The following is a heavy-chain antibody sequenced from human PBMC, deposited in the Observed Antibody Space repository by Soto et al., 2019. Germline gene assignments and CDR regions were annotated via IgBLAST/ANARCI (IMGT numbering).Heavy chain of an antibody. V-gene: IGHV3-23*01. Sequence: EVQLMESGGGVARPGGSLRLSCATSGFTFSSNSMNWVRQVPGKRLEWVSRIGAGDDTTYYTDSVEGRFTISRDDSKGTLYLQMNSLKVEXTAIYFCVLRAGDYWGQGTLVTVSS. CDR3: VLRAGDY. J-gene: IGHJ4*02. D-gene: IGHD3-9*01. CDR2: IGAGDDTT. CDR1: GFTFSSNS.